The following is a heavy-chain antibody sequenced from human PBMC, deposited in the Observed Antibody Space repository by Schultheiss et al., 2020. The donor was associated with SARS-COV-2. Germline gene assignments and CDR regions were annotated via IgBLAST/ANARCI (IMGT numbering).Heavy chain of an antibody. CDR2: ISYDGSNK. CDR3: ARDQDSNVGADYYYGMDV. CDR1: GFTFSSYG. D-gene: IGHD4-11*01. V-gene: IGHV3-30*12. Sequence: GGSLRLSCAASGFTFSSYGMHWVRQAPGKGLEWVAVISYDGSNKYYADSVKGRFTISRDNAKNSLYLQMNSLRAEDTAVYYCARDQDSNVGADYYYGMDVWGQGTTVTVSS. J-gene: IGHJ6*02.